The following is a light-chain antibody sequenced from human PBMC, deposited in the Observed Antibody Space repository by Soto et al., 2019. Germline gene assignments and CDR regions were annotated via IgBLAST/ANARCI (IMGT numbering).Light chain of an antibody. CDR3: QQDDNLPLGT. CDR2: DAS. V-gene: IGKV1-33*01. J-gene: IGKJ3*01. CDR1: QDISNY. Sequence: DIQMTQSPSSLSASVGDRVTITCQASQDISNYLNWYQQKPGKAPKLLIYDASNLETGVPSRFSGIGSGTDFTFTISSLQPEDIATYYCQQDDNLPLGTFGPGTKVDIK.